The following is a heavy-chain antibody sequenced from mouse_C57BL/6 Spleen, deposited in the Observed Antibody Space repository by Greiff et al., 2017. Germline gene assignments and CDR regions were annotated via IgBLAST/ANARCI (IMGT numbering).Heavy chain of an antibody. D-gene: IGHD1-2*01. Sequence: VQLHQPGAELVKPGASVKLSCKASGYTFTSYWLHWVKQRPGRGLEWIGRIDPNCGGTKYNEKFKSKATLTVDRPSSTAYMELSSLTSEDSAVYDCARGATARDWFAYWGQGTLVTVSA. J-gene: IGHJ3*01. CDR2: IDPNCGGT. V-gene: IGHV1-72*01. CDR3: ARGATARDWFAY. CDR1: GYTFTSYW.